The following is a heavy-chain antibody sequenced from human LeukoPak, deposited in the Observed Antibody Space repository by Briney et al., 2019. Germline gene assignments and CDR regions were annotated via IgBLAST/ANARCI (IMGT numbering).Heavy chain of an antibody. CDR1: GDTFTNYA. D-gene: IGHD3-22*01. J-gene: IGHJ4*02. Sequence: GASVKVSCKASGDTFTNYAMHWVRQAPGQRLEWMGWINAATGDTKYLQKFEGRVTITRDTSASTAYMELSSLTSEDTAVCYCARDAGRDSSGYWGYWGQGTLVTVSS. CDR2: INAATGDT. V-gene: IGHV1-3*01. CDR3: ARDAGRDSSGYWGY.